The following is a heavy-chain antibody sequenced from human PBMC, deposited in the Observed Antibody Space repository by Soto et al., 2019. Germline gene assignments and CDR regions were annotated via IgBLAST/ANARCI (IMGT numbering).Heavy chain of an antibody. J-gene: IGHJ4*02. V-gene: IGHV1-69*13. CDR3: ARDFYSGSYKFDY. CDR1: GGTFSSYA. Sequence: GASVKVSCKASGGTFSSYAISWVRQAPGQGLEWMGGIIPIFGTANYAQKFQGRVTITADESTSTAYMELSSLRSEDTAVYYCARDFYSGSYKFDYWGQGTLVTVSS. CDR2: IIPIFGTA. D-gene: IGHD1-26*01.